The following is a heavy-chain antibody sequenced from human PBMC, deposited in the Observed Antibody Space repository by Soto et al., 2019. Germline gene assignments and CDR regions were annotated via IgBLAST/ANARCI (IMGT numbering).Heavy chain of an antibody. D-gene: IGHD3-3*01. CDR3: ARVRGIIDYDFWSGQYYYYYMDV. CDR2: IYYSGST. CDR1: GGSISSYY. J-gene: IGHJ6*03. V-gene: IGHV4-59*08. Sequence: SETLSLTCTVSGGSISSYYWSWIRQPPGKGLEWIGYIYYSGSTNYNPSLKSRVTISVDTSKNQFSLKLSSVTAADTAVYYCARVRGIIDYDFWSGQYYYYYMDVCGKGTTVTVSS.